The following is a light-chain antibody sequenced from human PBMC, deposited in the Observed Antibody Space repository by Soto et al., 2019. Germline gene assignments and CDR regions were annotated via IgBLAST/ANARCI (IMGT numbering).Light chain of an antibody. CDR3: QQYNSYSWT. CDR2: KAS. CDR1: QSISSW. Sequence: DIQVTQSPSTLSASVGDRVTITCRASQSISSWLAWYQQKPGKAPKLLIYKASSLESGVPSRFSGSGSGTESTLTVSSLQPNDFATYYCQQYNSYSWTFGQGTKVEIK. J-gene: IGKJ1*01. V-gene: IGKV1-5*03.